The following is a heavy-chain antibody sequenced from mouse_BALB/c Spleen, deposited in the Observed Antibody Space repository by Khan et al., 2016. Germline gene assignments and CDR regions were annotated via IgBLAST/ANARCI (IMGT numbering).Heavy chain of an antibody. Sequence: EVELVESGGGLVQPGGSLKLSCVASGYTFSSYGMTWVRQTPDKRLELVATINSIGGSTYYPDSVKGRFTISSDSAKNPLYLQMSSLTSEDTAMXTYARRGTSYNYWYVDVWGAGTTVTVSA. CDR2: INSIGGST. D-gene: IGHD2-12*01. V-gene: IGHV5-6-3*01. J-gene: IGHJ1*01. CDR3: ARRGTSYNYWYVDV. CDR1: GYTFSSYG.